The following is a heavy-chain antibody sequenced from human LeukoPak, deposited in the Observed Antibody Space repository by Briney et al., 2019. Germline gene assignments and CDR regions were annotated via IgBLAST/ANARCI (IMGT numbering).Heavy chain of an antibody. V-gene: IGHV1-2*02. D-gene: IGHD4-17*01. CDR2: INPNRGDT. CDR3: TRDLLGFATTPLSD. Sequence: ASVRVSCKASGYTFTNYYMHWVRQAPGHGLEWMGWINPNRGDTNYAQKFQGRVTMTRDTSITTAFMELTRLTSDDTAVYYCTRDLLGFATTPLSDWGQGTLVTVSS. J-gene: IGHJ4*02. CDR1: GYTFTNYY.